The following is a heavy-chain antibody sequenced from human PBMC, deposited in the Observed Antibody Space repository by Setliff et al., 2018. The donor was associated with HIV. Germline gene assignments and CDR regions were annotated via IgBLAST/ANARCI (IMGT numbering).Heavy chain of an antibody. Sequence: PGESLKISCKASGYRFSSNWIGWVRQMPGKGLEWMGIIYPGDSDTTYSPSFQGQVNISADKSISTAYLQWSSLKASDTAMYYCARFVHSSGWYSSSYYYYMDVWGKGTTVTVSS. CDR2: IYPGDSDT. D-gene: IGHD3-22*01. J-gene: IGHJ6*03. V-gene: IGHV5-51*01. CDR1: GYRFSSNW. CDR3: ARFVHSSGWYSSSYYYYMDV.